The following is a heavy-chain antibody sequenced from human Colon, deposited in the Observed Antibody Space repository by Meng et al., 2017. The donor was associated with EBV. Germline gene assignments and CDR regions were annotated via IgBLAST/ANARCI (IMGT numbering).Heavy chain of an antibody. J-gene: IGHJ4*02. CDR1: GDSISSGEYF. CDR3: ARGELLWDY. CDR2: MDYRGST. V-gene: IGHV4-30-4*01. D-gene: IGHD2-2*01. Sequence: QAQRPESCQRLVKPSQTSCLTCTVSGDSISSGEYFWSWIRQPPGKGLEWIGYMDYRGSTFYNPSLNSRVTISVDTSKNQFSLKLSSVIAADTAVYFCARGELLWDYWGQGTLVTVSS.